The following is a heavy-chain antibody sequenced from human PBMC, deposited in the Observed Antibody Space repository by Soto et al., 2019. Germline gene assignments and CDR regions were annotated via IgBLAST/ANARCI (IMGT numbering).Heavy chain of an antibody. CDR2: ISYDGKNK. V-gene: IGHV3-30*04. D-gene: IGHD3-9*01. Sequence: QVQLVESGGGVVQPGRSLRLSCAASGVTFNNHAMHWVRQAPGKGLEWLAVISYDGKNKYYADSVKGRFTIYRDNSKNTVFLQMNNVRVEDTAVFYCARPSIFMYYFDYWGQGALVTVSS. CDR1: GVTFNNHA. CDR3: ARPSIFMYYFDY. J-gene: IGHJ4*02.